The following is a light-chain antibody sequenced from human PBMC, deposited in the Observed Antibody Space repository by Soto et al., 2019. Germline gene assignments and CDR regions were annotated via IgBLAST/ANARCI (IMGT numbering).Light chain of an antibody. Sequence: QSALTQPPSVSGSPGQSVTISCTGTNSDVGRFNRVSWYQQPPGTAPKLIIFEVSNRPSGVTDRFSGSKSGKTASLTISGLQAEDEAEYYCSSYTYTATLIFGGGTKLTVL. CDR3: SSYTYTATLI. CDR2: EVS. CDR1: NSDVGRFNR. J-gene: IGLJ2*01. V-gene: IGLV2-18*02.